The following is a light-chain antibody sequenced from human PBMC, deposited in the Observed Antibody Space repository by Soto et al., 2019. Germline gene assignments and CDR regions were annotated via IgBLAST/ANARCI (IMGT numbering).Light chain of an antibody. J-gene: IGLJ3*02. CDR2: DVT. CDR1: SSDVGSHNY. Sequence: QSALTQPASVSGSPGQSITISCTGTSSDVGSHNYVSWYQHHPDKAPKLLVFDVTNRPSGVSDRFSASKSGNTASLTISGLQAEDEAEYYCSSYTNRNTPWVFGGGTKLTVL. CDR3: SSYTNRNTPWV. V-gene: IGLV2-14*03.